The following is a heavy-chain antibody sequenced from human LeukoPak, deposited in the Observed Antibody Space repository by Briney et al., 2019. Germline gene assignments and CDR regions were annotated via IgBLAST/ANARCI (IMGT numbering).Heavy chain of an antibody. D-gene: IGHD3-10*01. CDR2: IYYSGTT. Sequence: PSETLSLTCTVSRGSISISGYSWGWFRQPPGKGLEWIGIIYYSGTTYYNPSLNSRATISIDTSKKQFSLKLSSVTAEDTAVYYCARGRRYYYGSGSYSDWGQGTLVTVSP. J-gene: IGHJ4*02. CDR1: RGSISISGYS. CDR3: ARGRRYYYGSGSYSD. V-gene: IGHV4-39*07.